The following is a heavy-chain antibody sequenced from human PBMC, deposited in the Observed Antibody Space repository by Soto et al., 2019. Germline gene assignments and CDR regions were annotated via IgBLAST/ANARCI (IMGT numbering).Heavy chain of an antibody. J-gene: IGHJ4*02. CDR2: INLSRGST. Sequence: ASVKVSCKASGYTFTSYYMHWVRQAPGQGLEWMGRINLSRGSTSYAQKFQGRVTMTRDTSTSTVYMELSSLRSEDTAGYSCARDWGYYYDSSGYPVYWGQGALVTVSS. D-gene: IGHD3-22*01. V-gene: IGHV1-46*01. CDR1: GYTFTSYY. CDR3: ARDWGYYYDSSGYPVY.